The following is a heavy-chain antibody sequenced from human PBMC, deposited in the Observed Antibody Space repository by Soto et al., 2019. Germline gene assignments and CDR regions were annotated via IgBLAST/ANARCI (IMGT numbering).Heavy chain of an antibody. V-gene: IGHV4-59*01. J-gene: IGHJ4*02. CDR1: GASISTYY. Sequence: QVQLQESGPGLVKPSETLSLICTISGASISTYYWSWIRQPPGKGLEWIGYIYYSGSTNYNPSLKSRVTISVDTSKKQFSLKLTSVTAADTAVYYCASSAVAVGIHPFDYWGQGTLVTVSS. D-gene: IGHD6-19*01. CDR2: IYYSGST. CDR3: ASSAVAVGIHPFDY.